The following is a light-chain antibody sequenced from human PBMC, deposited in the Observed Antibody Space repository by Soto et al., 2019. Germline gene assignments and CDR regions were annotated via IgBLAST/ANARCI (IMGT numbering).Light chain of an antibody. CDR1: QSVSSD. CDR2: GAS. CDR3: QQYGSSIT. V-gene: IGKV3-15*01. J-gene: IGKJ5*01. Sequence: EIVMTQSPATLSVSPGERATLSCRASQSVSSDLAWYHQKPGQAPRLLIHGASTRATGIPARFSGSGSGTEFTLTISRLEPEDFAVYYCQQYGSSITFGQGTRLEIK.